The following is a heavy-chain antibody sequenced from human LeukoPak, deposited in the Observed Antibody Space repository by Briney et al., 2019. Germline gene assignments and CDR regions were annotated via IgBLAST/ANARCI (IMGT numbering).Heavy chain of an antibody. CDR3: AGQIYSSQPFDC. J-gene: IGHJ4*02. D-gene: IGHD6-13*01. CDR2: INHSGST. Sequence: SETLSLTCAVNGGTFSGYYWSWIRQPPGKGLEWIGEINHSGSTNYNPSLKSRGTISVDTSKNQFSLKLSSVTAADTAVYYCAGQIYSSQPFDCWGQGTLVTVSS. CDR1: GGTFSGYY. V-gene: IGHV4-34*08.